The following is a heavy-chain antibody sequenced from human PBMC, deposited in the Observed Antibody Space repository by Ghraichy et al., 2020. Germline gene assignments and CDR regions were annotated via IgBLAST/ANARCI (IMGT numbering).Heavy chain of an antibody. V-gene: IGHV1-46*01. CDR1: GYTFTSYY. CDR2: INPSGGST. CDR3: ARDDSTVRTLGYYGMDV. J-gene: IGHJ6*02. D-gene: IGHD4-17*01. Sequence: ASVKVSCKASGYTFTSYYMHWVRQAPGQGLEWMGIINPSGGSTSYAQKFQGRVTMTRDTSTSTVYMELSSLRSEDTAVYYCARDDSTVRTLGYYGMDVWGQGTTVTVSS.